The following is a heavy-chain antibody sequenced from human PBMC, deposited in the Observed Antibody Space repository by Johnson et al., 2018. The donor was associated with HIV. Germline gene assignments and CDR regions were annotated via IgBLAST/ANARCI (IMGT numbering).Heavy chain of an antibody. Sequence: VQLVESGGGVVQPGRSLRLSCAASGFTFSSNAMHWVRQAPGKGLEWVANINQDGSEKYFVDSVKGRFTISRDNSKNTLYLQMNSLRAEDTAVYYCAREGQEFNDAFDIWGQGTMVTVSS. CDR2: INQDGSEK. V-gene: IGHV3-7*01. CDR3: AREGQEFNDAFDI. D-gene: IGHD3-10*01. J-gene: IGHJ3*02. CDR1: GFTFSSNA.